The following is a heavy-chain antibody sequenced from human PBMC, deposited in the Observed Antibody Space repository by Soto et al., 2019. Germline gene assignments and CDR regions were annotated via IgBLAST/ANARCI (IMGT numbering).Heavy chain of an antibody. V-gene: IGHV3-33*01. D-gene: IGHD3-22*01. Sequence: QLGGPLRLSCAASGFTFSSYGMHWVRQAPGKGLEWVAVIWYDGSNKYYADSVKGRFTISRDNSKNTLYLQMNSLRAEDTAVYYCARDRYDSSGYYYGVANYFDYWGQGTLVTVSS. CDR2: IWYDGSNK. J-gene: IGHJ4*02. CDR1: GFTFSSYG. CDR3: ARDRYDSSGYYYGVANYFDY.